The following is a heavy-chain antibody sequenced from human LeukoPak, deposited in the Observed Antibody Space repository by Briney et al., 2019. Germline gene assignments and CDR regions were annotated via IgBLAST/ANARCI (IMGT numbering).Heavy chain of an antibody. D-gene: IGHD2-2*01. Sequence: GGSLRLSCAASGFTFSSYAMSWVRRAPGKGLEWVSAISGSGGSTYYADSVKGRFTISRDNSKNTLYLQMNSLRTEDTAVYYCAKARGNIVVVPADVWGQGTTVTVSS. J-gene: IGHJ6*02. CDR2: ISGSGGST. CDR1: GFTFSSYA. CDR3: AKARGNIVVVPADV. V-gene: IGHV3-23*01.